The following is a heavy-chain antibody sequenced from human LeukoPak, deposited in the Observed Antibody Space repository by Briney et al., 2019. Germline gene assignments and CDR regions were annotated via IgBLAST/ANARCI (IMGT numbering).Heavy chain of an antibody. Sequence: GESLRLSCAASGFTFSSYALSWVRQALGKGLEGVSTMSGSGGSTYYADSVKGRFTISRDNSKNTLYLQVNSLRAEDTAVYYCAKAVGGNFDYWGQGTLVTVSS. J-gene: IGHJ4*02. CDR2: MSGSGGST. CDR1: GFTFSSYA. V-gene: IGHV3-23*01. D-gene: IGHD2-15*01. CDR3: AKAVGGNFDY.